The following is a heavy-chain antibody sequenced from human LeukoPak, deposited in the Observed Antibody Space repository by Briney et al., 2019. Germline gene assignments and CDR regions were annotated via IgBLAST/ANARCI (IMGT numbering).Heavy chain of an antibody. CDR3: ARGHYDVLAASYKWTPDY. CDR2: ITSGGDYI. V-gene: IGHV3-21*01. J-gene: IGHJ4*02. CDR1: GFTFNIYG. Sequence: GGSLRLSCVASGFTFNIYGMSWVRQAPGKGLEWVSSITSGGDYIYYADSVKGRFTTSRDNAKNSLSLQLNSLRVEDTAVYYCARGHYDVLAASYKWTPDYWGQGTLVTVSS. D-gene: IGHD3-9*01.